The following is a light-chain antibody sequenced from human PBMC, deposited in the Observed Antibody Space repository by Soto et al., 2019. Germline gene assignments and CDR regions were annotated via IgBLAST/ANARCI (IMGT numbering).Light chain of an antibody. J-gene: IGKJ1*01. Sequence: EIVLTQSPGTLSLSPGERATLSCRASQSVSSSYLAWYQQRPGQAPRLLIYGASSRATGIPDRFSGSGSGTDFTLTISRLEPEDFAAYYCQHYGTSWWTFGQGTKVESK. CDR2: GAS. CDR3: QHYGTSWWT. CDR1: QSVSSSY. V-gene: IGKV3-20*01.